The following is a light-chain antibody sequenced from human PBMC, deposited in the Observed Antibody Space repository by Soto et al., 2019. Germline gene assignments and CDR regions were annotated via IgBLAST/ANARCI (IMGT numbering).Light chain of an antibody. J-gene: IGKJ4*01. CDR3: QQRSNWPPLT. Sequence: EIVLTQSPATLSLSPGERATLSCRASQSVGYHLAWYQQKPGQAPRLLIYDASNRATGIPARFSVSGSGTDFTLAISSLEPEDFAVYYCQQRSNWPPLTFGGGTKVEIK. CDR2: DAS. V-gene: IGKV3-11*01. CDR1: QSVGYH.